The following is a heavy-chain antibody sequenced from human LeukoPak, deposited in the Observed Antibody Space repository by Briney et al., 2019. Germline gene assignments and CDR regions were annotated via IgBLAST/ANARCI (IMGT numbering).Heavy chain of an antibody. CDR3: AKDRNYYYMDV. V-gene: IGHV3-21*01. CDR1: GFTFSSYS. J-gene: IGHJ6*03. CDR2: ISSSSSYI. Sequence: GGSLRLSCAASGFTFSSYSMNWVRQAPGKGLEWVSSISSSSSYIYYADSVKGRFTISRDNAKNSLYLQMNSLRAEDTAVYYCAKDRNYYYMDVWGKGTTVTVSS.